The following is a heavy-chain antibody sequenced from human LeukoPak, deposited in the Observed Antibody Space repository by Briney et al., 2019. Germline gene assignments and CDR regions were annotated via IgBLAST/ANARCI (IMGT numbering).Heavy chain of an antibody. CDR2: IYYSGST. V-gene: IGHV4-39*07. J-gene: IGHJ4*02. Sequence: PSETLSLTCTVSGGSISSSSYYWGWIRQPPGKGLEWIGSIYYSGSTYYNPSLKSRVTISVDTSKSQFSLKLSSVTAADTAVYYCASPNPSGAVAGYWGQGTLVTVSS. CDR3: ASPNPSGAVAGY. CDR1: GGSISSSSYY. D-gene: IGHD6-19*01.